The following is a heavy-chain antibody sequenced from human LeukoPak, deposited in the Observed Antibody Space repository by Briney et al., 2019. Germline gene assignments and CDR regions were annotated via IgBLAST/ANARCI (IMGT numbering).Heavy chain of an antibody. D-gene: IGHD3-10*01. V-gene: IGHV3-9*01. Sequence: GGSLRLSCAASGFAFNDYAMHWARHRPGKGLEWVSTISWNSGDIYHADSVQGRFTISRDNAKNSLYLQMNSLRDEDTALYYCAKNIPSGEYAFDLWGQGTMVTVSS. J-gene: IGHJ3*01. CDR1: GFAFNDYA. CDR3: AKNIPSGEYAFDL. CDR2: ISWNSGDI.